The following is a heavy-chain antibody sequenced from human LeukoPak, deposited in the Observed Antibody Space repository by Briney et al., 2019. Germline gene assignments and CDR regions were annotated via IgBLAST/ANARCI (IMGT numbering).Heavy chain of an antibody. CDR3: GRNGRSYLLDN. CDR2: TGNKDLSLPT. V-gene: IGHV3-72*01. Sequence: PGGSLSLSCAASSFTLSDRFMDWPRHAPGKGLEWLGRTGNKDLSLPTQDASSVEGRFIISRDDSYNALYLQMSSIKAEATALYYSGRNGRSYLLDNWGQGTLVTVSS. J-gene: IGHJ4*02. CDR1: SFTLSDRF. D-gene: IGHD1-26*01.